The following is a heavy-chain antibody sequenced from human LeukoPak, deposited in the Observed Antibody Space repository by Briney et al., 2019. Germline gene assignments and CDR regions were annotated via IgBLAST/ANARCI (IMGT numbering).Heavy chain of an antibody. D-gene: IGHD3-22*01. J-gene: IGHJ4*02. CDR2: VIPTLDIA. CDR3: ARVLYHDSSPYLARSIPTADY. V-gene: IGHV1-69*04. CDR1: GADFSSSS. Sequence: SVKVSCKASGADFSSSSFSWVRQAPGQGLEWMGRVIPTLDIAHYAQKFQGRVTITADKSTSITYMELSSLRSEDTAIYFCARVLYHDSSPYLARSIPTADYWGQGTLVTVSS.